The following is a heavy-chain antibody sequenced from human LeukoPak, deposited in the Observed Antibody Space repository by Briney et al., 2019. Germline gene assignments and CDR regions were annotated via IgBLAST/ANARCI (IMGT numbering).Heavy chain of an antibody. Sequence: SETLSLTCAVYGGSFSGYYWSWIRQPPGKGLEWIGEINHSGSTNYNPSLKSRVTISVDTSKNQFSLKLSSVTAADTAVYYCARGGGSSSYQDYWGQGTLVTVSS. D-gene: IGHD6-13*01. CDR1: GGSFSGYY. V-gene: IGHV4-34*01. CDR2: INHSGST. CDR3: ARGGGSSSYQDY. J-gene: IGHJ4*02.